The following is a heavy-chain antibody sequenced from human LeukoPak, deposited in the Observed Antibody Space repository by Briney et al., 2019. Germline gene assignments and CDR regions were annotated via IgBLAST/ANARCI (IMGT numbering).Heavy chain of an antibody. CDR3: AREDSSGFLYYFDY. Sequence: RPSQTLSLTCTVSGGSISSGSYYWSWIRQPAGKGLEWIGRIYTSGSTNYNPSLKSRVTMSVDTSKNQFSLKLSSVTAADTAVYYCAREDSSGFLYYFDYWGQGTLVTVSS. CDR1: GGSISSGSYY. CDR2: IYTSGST. V-gene: IGHV4-61*02. D-gene: IGHD3-22*01. J-gene: IGHJ4*02.